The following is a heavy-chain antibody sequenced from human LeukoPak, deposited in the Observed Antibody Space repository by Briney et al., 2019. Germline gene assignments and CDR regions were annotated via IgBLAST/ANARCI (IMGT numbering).Heavy chain of an antibody. Sequence: GRSLRLSCAASGFTFSSYGMHWVRQAPGKGLEWVAVIWYDGSNKYYADSVKGRFTISRDNSKNTLYLQMNSLRAEDTAVYYCAKDKSSMGHNWFDPWGQGTLVTVSS. CDR2: IWYDGSNK. J-gene: IGHJ5*02. V-gene: IGHV3-33*06. D-gene: IGHD2/OR15-2a*01. CDR1: GFTFSSYG. CDR3: AKDKSSMGHNWFDP.